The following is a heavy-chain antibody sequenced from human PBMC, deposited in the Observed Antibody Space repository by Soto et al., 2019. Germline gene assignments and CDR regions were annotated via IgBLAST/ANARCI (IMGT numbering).Heavy chain of an antibody. CDR2: INHSGST. V-gene: IGHV4-34*01. J-gene: IGHJ4*02. D-gene: IGHD4-17*01. Sequence: QVQLQQWGAGLLKPSETLSLTCAVYGGSFSGYYWSWIRQPPGKGLEWIGEINHSGSTNYNPSLKSRVTISVDTSKNQFSLKLSSVTAADTAVYYCARAFYGDLDYSGQGTLVTVSS. CDR3: ARAFYGDLDY. CDR1: GGSFSGYY.